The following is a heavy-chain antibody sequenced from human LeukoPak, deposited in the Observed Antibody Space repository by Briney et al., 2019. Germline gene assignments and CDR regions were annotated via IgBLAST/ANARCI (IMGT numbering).Heavy chain of an antibody. CDR2: IRSKANSYAT. CDR1: GFTFSGSA. J-gene: IGHJ4*02. Sequence: GGSLRLSCAASGFTFSGSAMHWVRQASGKGLEWVGRIRSKANSYATAYAASVKGRFTISRDDSKNSAYLQMNSLRAEDTAVYYCTRGAPVGSSRDFDYWGQGTLVTVSS. V-gene: IGHV3-73*01. CDR3: TRGAPVGSSRDFDY. D-gene: IGHD1-26*01.